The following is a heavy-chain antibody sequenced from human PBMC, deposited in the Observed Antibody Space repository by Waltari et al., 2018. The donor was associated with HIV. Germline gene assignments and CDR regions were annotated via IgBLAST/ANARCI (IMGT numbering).Heavy chain of an antibody. D-gene: IGHD2-2*01. CDR1: GYKFEAYA. CDR2: ITWNNISL. J-gene: IGHJ3*01. CDR3: AKVSGSRTDCFVGGALDV. V-gene: IGHV3-9*01. Sequence: EVELVEFGGGLVQPGRSLRLSCTAYGYKFEAYAMHWVRQAPGKGLEWVSGITWNNISLGYADSVKGRFTISRDNAKNSLYLHMNSLRVEDTALYYCAKVSGSRTDCFVGGALDVWGRGTMVTVSS.